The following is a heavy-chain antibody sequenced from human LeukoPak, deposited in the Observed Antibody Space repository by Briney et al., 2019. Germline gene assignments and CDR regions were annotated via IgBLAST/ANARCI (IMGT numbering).Heavy chain of an antibody. V-gene: IGHV4-4*07. Sequence: SETLSLTCTVSGGSISSYYWSWIRQPAGKGLEWIGRIYTSGSTNYNPSLRSRVTMSVDTSKNQFSLKLSSVTAADTAVYYCARGSYYYGSGRDYFDYWGQGTLVTVSS. CDR2: IYTSGST. J-gene: IGHJ4*02. CDR1: GGSISSYY. CDR3: ARGSYYYGSGRDYFDY. D-gene: IGHD3-10*01.